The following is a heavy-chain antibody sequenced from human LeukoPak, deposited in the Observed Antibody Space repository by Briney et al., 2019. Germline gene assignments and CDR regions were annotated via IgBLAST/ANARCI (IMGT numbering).Heavy chain of an antibody. D-gene: IGHD1-26*01. CDR3: AGRIVPDY. CDR1: GYSISSGYY. CDR2: HSGST. J-gene: IGHJ4*02. V-gene: IGHV4-38-2*01. Sequence: SETLSLTCAVSGYSISSGYYWGWIRQPPGKGLEWIGSHSGSTYYNPSLKSRVTISVDTSKNQLSLKLSSVTAADTAVYYCAGRIVPDYWGQGTLVTVSS.